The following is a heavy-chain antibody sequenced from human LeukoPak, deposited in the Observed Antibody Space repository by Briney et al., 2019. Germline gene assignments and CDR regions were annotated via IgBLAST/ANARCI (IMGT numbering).Heavy chain of an antibody. Sequence: SETLSLTCAVYGGSFSGYYWSWIRQPPGKGLEWIGEINHSGSTNYNPSLKSRVTISVDTSKNQFSLKLSSVTAADTAVYYCARLSSMCSSTSCYLPFDYWGQGTLVTVSS. J-gene: IGHJ4*02. CDR3: ARLSSMCSSTSCYLPFDY. CDR2: INHSGST. D-gene: IGHD2-2*01. CDR1: GGSFSGYY. V-gene: IGHV4-34*01.